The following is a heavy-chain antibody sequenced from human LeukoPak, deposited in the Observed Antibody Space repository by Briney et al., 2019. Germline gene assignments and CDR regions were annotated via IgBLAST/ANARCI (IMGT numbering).Heavy chain of an antibody. D-gene: IGHD2-2*03. Sequence: GESLKISCKGSGYSFTSYWIGWVRRMPGKGLEWMGIIYPGDSDTRYSPSFQGQVTISADKSISTAYLQWSSLKASDTAMYYCARHGDCSSTSCYVGYWGQGTLVTVSS. V-gene: IGHV5-51*01. CDR3: ARHGDCSSTSCYVGY. CDR1: GYSFTSYW. J-gene: IGHJ4*02. CDR2: IYPGDSDT.